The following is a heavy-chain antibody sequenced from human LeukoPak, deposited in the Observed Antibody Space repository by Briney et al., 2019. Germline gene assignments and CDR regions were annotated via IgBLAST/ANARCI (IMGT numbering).Heavy chain of an antibody. CDR3: AMGVQNWFDP. Sequence: GESLKISCKGSTYIFTNYWIAWVRQVPGKGLESVGVIYPGDSDTRYSPSFQGQVTISADNSISTAYLQWSSLKASDTAIYYCAMGVQNWFDPWGQGTLVTVSS. CDR1: TYIFTNYW. V-gene: IGHV5-51*01. CDR2: IYPGDSDT. J-gene: IGHJ5*02.